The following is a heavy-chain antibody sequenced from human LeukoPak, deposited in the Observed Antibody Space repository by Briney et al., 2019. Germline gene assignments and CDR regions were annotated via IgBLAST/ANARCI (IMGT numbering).Heavy chain of an antibody. Sequence: GGSLRLSCAASGFTFSSYAMSWVRQAPGKGLEWVSAISGSGGSTYYADSVKGRFTISRDNSKNTLYLQMNSLRAEDTAVYYCAKAGQYSSSWSLDYWGQGTLVTVSS. CDR2: ISGSGGST. CDR3: AKAGQYSSSWSLDY. V-gene: IGHV3-23*01. D-gene: IGHD6-13*01. CDR1: GFTFSSYA. J-gene: IGHJ4*02.